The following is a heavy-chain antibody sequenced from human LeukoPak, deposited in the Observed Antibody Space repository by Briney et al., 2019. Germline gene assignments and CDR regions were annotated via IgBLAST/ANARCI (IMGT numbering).Heavy chain of an antibody. V-gene: IGHV4-38-2*02. J-gene: IGHJ4*02. CDR1: GYSTSSGYY. D-gene: IGHD7-27*01. CDR2: IYHSGST. CDR3: ARDLLGSFPFDY. Sequence: PSETLSLTCTVSGYSTSSGYYWGWIRQPPGKGLEWIGSIYHSGSTYYNPTLKSRVTISVDTSKKKFSLTLCSVTAADTAVYYCARDLLGSFPFDYWGQGTLVTVSS.